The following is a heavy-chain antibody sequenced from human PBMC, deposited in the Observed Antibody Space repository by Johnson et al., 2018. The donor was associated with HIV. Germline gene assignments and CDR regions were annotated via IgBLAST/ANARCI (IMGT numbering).Heavy chain of an antibody. Sequence: QVQLVESGGGLVQPGGSLRLSCAASGFTVSSNYMSWVRQAPGKGLEWVAVISYDGSNKYYADSVKGRFTISRDNSKNTLYLQMNSLRAEDTAVYYCARSYSGSTWDAFDIWGQGTMVTVSS. V-gene: IGHV3-30*03. D-gene: IGHD1-26*01. CDR1: GFTVSSNY. CDR3: ARSYSGSTWDAFDI. CDR2: ISYDGSNK. J-gene: IGHJ3*02.